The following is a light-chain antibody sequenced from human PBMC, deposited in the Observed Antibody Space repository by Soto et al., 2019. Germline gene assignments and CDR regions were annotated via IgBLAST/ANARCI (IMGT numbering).Light chain of an antibody. J-gene: IGLJ1*01. CDR3: GSWDSSLSAYV. CDR1: SSNIGGNS. Sequence: QSVLTQPPSVSAAPGQKVTISCSGSSSNIGGNSVSWYQQLPGTAPKLLIYDDNKRPSGIPDRFSGSKSGTSATLGITGFQTGGEADYYCGSWDSSLSAYVFGTGNKVTV. V-gene: IGLV1-51*01. CDR2: DDN.